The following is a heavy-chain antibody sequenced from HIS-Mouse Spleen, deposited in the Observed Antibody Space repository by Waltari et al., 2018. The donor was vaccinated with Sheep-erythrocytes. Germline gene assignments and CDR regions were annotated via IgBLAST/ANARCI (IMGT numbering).Heavy chain of an antibody. CDR2: INHSGST. V-gene: IGHV4-34*01. J-gene: IGHJ4*02. D-gene: IGHD6-6*01. Sequence: QVQLQQWGAGLLKPSETLSLTCAVYGGSFSGYYCSWIRQPPGKGLEWIGEINHSGSTNYNPSHKSRGTISVDTSKNQFSLKLSSVTAADTAVYYCASGGGTIAARRPYYFDYWGQGTLVTVSS. CDR3: ASGGGTIAARRPYYFDY. CDR1: GGSFSGYY.